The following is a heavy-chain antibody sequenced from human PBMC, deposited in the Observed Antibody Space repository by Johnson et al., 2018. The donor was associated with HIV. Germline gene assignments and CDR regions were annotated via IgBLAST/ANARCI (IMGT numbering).Heavy chain of an antibody. J-gene: IGHJ3*02. CDR2: INSDGSST. V-gene: IGHV3-74*03. CDR1: GFTFSNYW. D-gene: IGHD6-6*01. Sequence: VQLVESGGGLVQPGGSLRLSCAASGFTFSNYWMQWVRQAPGKGLMCVSHINSDGSSTTYADSVKGRFTISRDNAKNSLYLQMNSLRAEDTALYYCARERGSFEYSSSFAFDIWGQGTMVTVSS. CDR3: ARERGSFEYSSSFAFDI.